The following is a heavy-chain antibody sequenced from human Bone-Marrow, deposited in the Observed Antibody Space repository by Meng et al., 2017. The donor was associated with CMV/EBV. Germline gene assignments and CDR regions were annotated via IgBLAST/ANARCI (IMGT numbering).Heavy chain of an antibody. D-gene: IGHD1-26*01. CDR2: INPNSGGT. V-gene: IGHV1-2*02. Sequence: ASVKVSCKASGGTFSSYAISWVRQAPGQGLEWMGWINPNSGGTNYAQKFQGRVTMTRDTSISTAYMELSRLRSDDPAVYYCARRLRLDLGDYYYYGMDVWGQGTTV. J-gene: IGHJ6*02. CDR1: GGTFSSYA. CDR3: ARRLRLDLGDYYYYGMDV.